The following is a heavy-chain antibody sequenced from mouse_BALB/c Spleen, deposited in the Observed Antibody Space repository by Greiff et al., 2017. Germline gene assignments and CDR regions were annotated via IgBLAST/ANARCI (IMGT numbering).Heavy chain of an antibody. CDR2: ISSGGSYT. Sequence: EVKLMESGGGLVKPGGSLKLSCAASGFTFSSYAMSWVRQTPEKRLEWVATISSGGSYTYYPDSVKGRFTISRDNAKNTLYLQMSSLRSEDTAMYYCARQGTVVDYAMDYWGQGTSVTVSS. CDR3: ARQGTVVDYAMDY. D-gene: IGHD1-1*01. J-gene: IGHJ4*01. V-gene: IGHV5-9-3*01. CDR1: GFTFSSYA.